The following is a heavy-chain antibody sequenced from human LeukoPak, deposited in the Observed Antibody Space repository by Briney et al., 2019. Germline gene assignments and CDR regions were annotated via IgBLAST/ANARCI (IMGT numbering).Heavy chain of an antibody. CDR2: IYSGGTT. CDR1: GFTVPSNY. D-gene: IGHD3-22*01. Sequence: GGSLRLSFAASGFTVPSNYMSWVRQAPGKGLEWVSVIYSGGTTDYADSVKGRFTISRDNSKNTLYLQMNSLRAEDTAVYYCAKMRHYYESSGYYAFDFWGQGTMVTVFS. J-gene: IGHJ3*01. CDR3: AKMRHYYESSGYYAFDF. V-gene: IGHV3-66*01.